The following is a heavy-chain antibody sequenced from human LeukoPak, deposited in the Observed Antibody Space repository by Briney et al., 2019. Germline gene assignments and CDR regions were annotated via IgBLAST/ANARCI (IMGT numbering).Heavy chain of an antibody. CDR3: ARVGCSTSCYGFGYFYYYMDV. CDR1: GFTFSTYG. CDR2: ISYDGSSQ. D-gene: IGHD2-2*01. V-gene: IGHV3-30*01. J-gene: IGHJ6*03. Sequence: GRSLRLSCAASGFTFSTYGMHWVRQAPGKGLEWVAVISYDGSSQYYADSVKGRFTISSDNSKNTLYLQMNSLRAEDTAVYYCARVGCSTSCYGFGYFYYYMDVWDKGTTVTVSS.